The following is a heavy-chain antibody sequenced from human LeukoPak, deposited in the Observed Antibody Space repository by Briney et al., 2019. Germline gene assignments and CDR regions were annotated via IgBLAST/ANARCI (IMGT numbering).Heavy chain of an antibody. CDR2: ISSSSTYR. V-gene: IGHV3-21*01. J-gene: IGHJ4*02. Sequence: GGSLRLSCAASGFTFSSHSMNWVRQAPGKGLEWVSYISSSSTYRYYAASVKGRFAISRDNARNSLFLQMNSLRAEDSGIYYCARDPRLEISGMVIDMLDYWGQGTLVTVSS. CDR1: GFTFSSHS. CDR3: ARDPRLEISGMVIDMLDY. D-gene: IGHD3-3*01.